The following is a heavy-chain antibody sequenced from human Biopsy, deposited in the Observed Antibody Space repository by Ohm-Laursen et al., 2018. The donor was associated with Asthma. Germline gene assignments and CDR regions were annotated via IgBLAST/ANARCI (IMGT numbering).Heavy chain of an antibody. J-gene: IGHJ6*02. V-gene: IGHV1-69*13. D-gene: IGHD6-19*01. CDR1: GGTFSNFA. CDR3: ARCQVGYSSGWSLLLKKIYYSGMDV. CDR2: IMTVLGTT. Sequence: SVKVSCKAPGGTFSNFAISWVRQAPGQGLEWLGGIMTVLGTTNYAQKFQGRVTITADESTSTAYMEVTSLRSEDTAIYYCARCQVGYSSGWSLLLKKIYYSGMDVWGQGTAVPVSS.